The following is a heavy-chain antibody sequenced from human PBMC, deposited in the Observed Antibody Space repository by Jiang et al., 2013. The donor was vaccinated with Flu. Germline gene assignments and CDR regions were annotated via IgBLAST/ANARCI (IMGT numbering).Heavy chain of an antibody. CDR2: IYPGDSDT. Sequence: GSGYSFTSYWIGWVRQMPGKGLEWMGIIYPGDSDTRYSPSFQGQVTISADKSISTAYLQWSSLKASDTAMYYCAREGGGSYSGGGYYFDYWGQGTLVTVSS. V-gene: IGHV5-51*01. CDR1: GYSFTSYW. J-gene: IGHJ4*02. CDR3: AREGGGSYSGGGYYFDY. D-gene: IGHD1-26*01.